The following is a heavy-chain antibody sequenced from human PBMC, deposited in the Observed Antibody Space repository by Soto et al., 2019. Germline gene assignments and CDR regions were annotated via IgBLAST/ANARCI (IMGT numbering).Heavy chain of an antibody. D-gene: IGHD3-22*01. J-gene: IGHJ4*02. CDR3: ARAQPTYSSSYFDY. V-gene: IGHV3-23*01. CDR2: ISGRGDDT. CDR1: GFTFSSYA. Sequence: EVQLLESGGDLVQPGGSLRRSCAASGFTFSSYAMSWVRQAPGKGLEWVSTISGRGDDTYYTDSVKGRFNISRDNSKNTLYVHMNSLIAEDTAVYYCARAQPTYSSSYFDYWGQGTLVTVSS.